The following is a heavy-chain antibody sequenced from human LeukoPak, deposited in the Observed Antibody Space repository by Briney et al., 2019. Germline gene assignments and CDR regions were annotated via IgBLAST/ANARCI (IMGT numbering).Heavy chain of an antibody. CDR2: IYYSGST. CDR1: GGSISSSSYY. D-gene: IGHD6-13*01. J-gene: IGHJ4*02. CDR3: ARDSSSSWYHDV. Sequence: SETLSLTCTVSGGSISSSSYYLGWIRPPPGKGLEWIGYIYYSGSTNYNPSLKSRVTISVDTSKTQFSLKLSSVTAADTAVYYCARDSSSSWYHDVWGQGTLVTVSS. V-gene: IGHV4-61*01.